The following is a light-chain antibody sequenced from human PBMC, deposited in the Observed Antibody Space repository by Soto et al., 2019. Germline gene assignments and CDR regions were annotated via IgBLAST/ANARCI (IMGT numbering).Light chain of an antibody. CDR1: QTVTSNY. CDR2: SAS. V-gene: IGKV3-20*01. J-gene: IGKJ3*01. Sequence: EILLTQSPDTLSLSPGATAILSCRASQTVTSNYLAWFQQKPGQAPRLLIYSASSRATGIPDRFSGSGSGTDFSLTISRLEPEDFAVYYCHQYGRSPIYAFGPGTKVDFK. CDR3: HQYGRSPIYA.